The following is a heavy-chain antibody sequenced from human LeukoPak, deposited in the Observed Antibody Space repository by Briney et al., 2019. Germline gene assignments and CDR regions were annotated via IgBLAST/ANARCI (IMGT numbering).Heavy chain of an antibody. CDR1: GFTFSSYG. J-gene: IGHJ4*02. V-gene: IGHV3-30*18. Sequence: PGRSLRLSCAASGFTFSSYGMHWVRQAPGKGLEWVAVISYDGSNKYYADSVKGRFTISRDNSKNTLYLQMNSLRAEDTAVYYCAKDSAGWYYDFWSDYSNHFDYWGQGTLVTVSS. D-gene: IGHD3-3*01. CDR3: AKDSAGWYYDFWSDYSNHFDY. CDR2: ISYDGSNK.